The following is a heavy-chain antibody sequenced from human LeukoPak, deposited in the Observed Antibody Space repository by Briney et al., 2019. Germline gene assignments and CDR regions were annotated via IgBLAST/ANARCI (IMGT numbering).Heavy chain of an antibody. J-gene: IGHJ4*02. Sequence: SETLSLTCTVSGGSISSYYWSWIRQPPGKGLEWIGYIFYSGSTNYNPSLKSRVTISVDTSKNQFSLKLSSVPAADTAVYYCARHMYSTSPYFDYWAQGTLVTVSS. V-gene: IGHV4-59*08. D-gene: IGHD6-13*01. CDR3: ARHMYSTSPYFDY. CDR2: IFYSGST. CDR1: GGSISSYY.